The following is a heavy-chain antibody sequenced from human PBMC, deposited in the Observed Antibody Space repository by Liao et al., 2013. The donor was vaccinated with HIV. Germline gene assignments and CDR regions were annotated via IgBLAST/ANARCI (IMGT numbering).Heavy chain of an antibody. CDR1: GGSISSYY. CDR3: ARENGYSYGSYYYYYYMDV. J-gene: IGHJ6*03. CDR2: IDYSGST. D-gene: IGHD5-18*01. Sequence: QVQLQESGPGLVKPSETLSLTCTVSGGSISSYYWSWIRQPPGKGLEWIGYIDYSGSTNYNPSLMSRVTISVDTSKNQFSLKLSSVTAADTAVYYCARENGYSYGSYYYYYYMDVWGETGTTVTRLL. V-gene: IGHV4-59*01.